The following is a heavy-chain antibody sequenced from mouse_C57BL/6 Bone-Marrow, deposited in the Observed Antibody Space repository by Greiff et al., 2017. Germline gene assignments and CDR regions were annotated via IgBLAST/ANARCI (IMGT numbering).Heavy chain of an antibody. CDR1: GYTFTSYW. V-gene: IGHV1-7*01. D-gene: IGHD1-1*01. CDR3: ASYYYGSSYLDY. J-gene: IGHJ2*01. CDR2: INPSSGYT. Sequence: QVQLQQSGAELAKPGASVKLSCKASGYTFTSYWMHWVKQRPGQGLEWIGYINPSSGYTKYNQKFKDKATLTADKSSSTAYMQLSSLTYADSAVYYCASYYYGSSYLDYWGQGTTLTVSS.